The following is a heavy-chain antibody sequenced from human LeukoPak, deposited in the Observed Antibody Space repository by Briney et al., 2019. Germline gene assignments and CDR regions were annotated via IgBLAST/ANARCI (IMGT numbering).Heavy chain of an antibody. CDR2: INHSGST. CDR1: GGSFSGYY. J-gene: IGHJ4*02. Sequence: PSETLSLTCAVYGGSFSGYYWSWIRQPPGKGLEWIGEINHSGSTNYNPSLKSRVTISVDTSKNQFSLKLSSVTAADTAVYYCARLYSGSYIYWGQGTLVTVSS. CDR3: ARLYSGSYIY. D-gene: IGHD1-26*01. V-gene: IGHV4-34*01.